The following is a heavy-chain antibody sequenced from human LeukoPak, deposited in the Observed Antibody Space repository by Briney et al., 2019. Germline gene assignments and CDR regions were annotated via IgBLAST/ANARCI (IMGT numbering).Heavy chain of an antibody. Sequence: GGSLRLSCAASGFSFSSYTMNWVRQAPGKGLEWVSSISSSSSYVYYADSLKGRFTISRDNAKNSLYLQMNSLSAEDTAVYYCARDGRRRDYCDSGSCYWYFDLWGRGTLVTVSS. CDR2: ISSSSSYV. J-gene: IGHJ2*01. CDR3: ARDGRRRDYCDSGSCYWYFDL. V-gene: IGHV3-21*01. D-gene: IGHD2-15*01. CDR1: GFSFSSYT.